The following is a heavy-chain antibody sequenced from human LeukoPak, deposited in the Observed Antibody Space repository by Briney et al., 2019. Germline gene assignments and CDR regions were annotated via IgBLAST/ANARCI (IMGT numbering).Heavy chain of an antibody. J-gene: IGHJ4*01. V-gene: IGHV1-69*13. CDR1: GGTFSSYA. CDR2: IIPIFGTA. CDR3: ARTTTYYNHSSGYYPDY. D-gene: IGHD3-22*01. Sequence: SVKVSCKAAGGTFSSYAISWVRQAPGQGLEWMGGIIPIFGTANYAQKFQGRVTITADESTSTAYMELSSLRSEDTAVYYCARTTTYYNHSSGYYPDYWGHGTLVTVSS.